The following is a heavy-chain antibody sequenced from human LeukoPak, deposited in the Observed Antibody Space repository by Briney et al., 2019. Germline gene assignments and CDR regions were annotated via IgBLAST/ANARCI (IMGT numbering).Heavy chain of an antibody. V-gene: IGHV3-7*01. CDR3: VRVSCTNGVCYGFDY. D-gene: IGHD2-8*01. Sequence: GGALRLSCVASGFTLSRYWISWVRQAPGKGLEGVANIKQDGREKYYVDSVKGRLTISRDNAKNSLYLQMNSLRGEDTAVYYCVRVSCTNGVCYGFDYWGQGTLVTVSS. CDR1: GFTLSRYW. J-gene: IGHJ4*02. CDR2: IKQDGREK.